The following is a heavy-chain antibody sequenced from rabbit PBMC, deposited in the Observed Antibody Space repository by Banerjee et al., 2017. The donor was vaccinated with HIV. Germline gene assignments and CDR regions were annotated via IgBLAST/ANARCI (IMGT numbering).Heavy chain of an antibody. CDR3: ARVYTYGYTTLDL. Sequence: QLKETGGGLVQPGGSLTLSCKASGFDINNYHMSWVRQAPGKGLEWIGGIYAGNDSTDYASWVNGRFTISSDNAQNTVDLQMNSLTAADTATYFCARVYTYGYTTLDLWGPGTLVT. CDR1: GFDINNYH. V-gene: IGHV1S7*01. D-gene: IGHD6-1*01. J-gene: IGHJ4*01. CDR2: IYAGNDST.